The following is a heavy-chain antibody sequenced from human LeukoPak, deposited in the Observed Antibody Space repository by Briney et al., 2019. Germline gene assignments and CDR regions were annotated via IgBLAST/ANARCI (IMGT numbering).Heavy chain of an antibody. V-gene: IGHV4-38-2*02. CDR2: VYHSGT. CDR3: ARAIVVVPAESDP. J-gene: IGHJ5*02. D-gene: IGHD2-2*01. Sequence: KPSETLSLTCTVSGYSISNGYYWGWIRQPPGKGLEWIGSVYHSGTSYNASLKSRVTISLDTSKNQFSLKLSSVTAADTAVYYCARAIVVVPAESDPWGQGTLVTVSS. CDR1: GYSISNGYY.